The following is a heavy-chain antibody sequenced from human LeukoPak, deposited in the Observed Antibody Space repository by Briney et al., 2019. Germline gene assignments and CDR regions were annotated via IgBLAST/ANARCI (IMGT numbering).Heavy chain of an antibody. CDR2: IYYSGST. V-gene: IGHV4-59*01. CDR1: GGSISSYY. Sequence: SETLSLTCTVSGGSISSYYWSWIRQPPGKGLGWIGYIYYSGSTNYNPSLKSRVTISVDTSKNQFSLKLSSVTATDTAVYYCARAGYSGSDFSVWGKGSTVTVSS. D-gene: IGHD5-12*01. CDR3: ARAGYSGSDFSV. J-gene: IGHJ6*04.